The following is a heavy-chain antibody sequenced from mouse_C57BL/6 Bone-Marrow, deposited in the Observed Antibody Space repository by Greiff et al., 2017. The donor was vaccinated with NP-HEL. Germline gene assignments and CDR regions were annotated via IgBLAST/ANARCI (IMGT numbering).Heavy chain of an antibody. V-gene: IGHV1-63*01. CDR2: IYPGGGYT. Sequence: VPLPPSGAELVRPGTSVKMSCKASGYTFPNYWIGWAKQRPGHGLEWIGDIYPGGGYTNSNEKFKGKATLTADKSSSTAYMQFSSLTSEDSAIYYCARGGAQATRYFDYWGQGTTLTVSS. D-gene: IGHD3-2*02. J-gene: IGHJ2*01. CDR1: GYTFPNYW. CDR3: ARGGAQATRYFDY.